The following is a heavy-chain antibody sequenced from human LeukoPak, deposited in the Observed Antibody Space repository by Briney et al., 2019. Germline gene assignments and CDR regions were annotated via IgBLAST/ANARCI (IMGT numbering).Heavy chain of an antibody. Sequence: SETLSLTCAASGGPISSRSCYWGWIRQPPGKGLEWIGSIYYTGSTYHNPSLKSRVTMSVDTSMNQFSLNLNSVTAADTAVYYCARVDGSGRHIPYYFDYWGQGTLVTVSS. V-gene: IGHV4-39*07. CDR3: ARVDGSGRHIPYYFDY. D-gene: IGHD3-10*01. J-gene: IGHJ4*02. CDR1: GGPISSRSCY. CDR2: IYYTGST.